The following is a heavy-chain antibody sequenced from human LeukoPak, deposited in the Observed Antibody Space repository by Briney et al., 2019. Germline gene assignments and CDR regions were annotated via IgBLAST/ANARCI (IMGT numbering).Heavy chain of an antibody. Sequence: GGSLRLSCAASGFTFSGYWMTWVRQAPGKGLEWVANIKEDGSQKNYVDSVKGRFTISRDNAKDSLYLQMNSLRAEDTAVYYCAREAVAGTRDFFDYWGQGTLVTVSS. D-gene: IGHD6-19*01. CDR3: AREAVAGTRDFFDY. CDR1: GFTFSGYW. J-gene: IGHJ4*02. V-gene: IGHV3-7*01. CDR2: IKEDGSQK.